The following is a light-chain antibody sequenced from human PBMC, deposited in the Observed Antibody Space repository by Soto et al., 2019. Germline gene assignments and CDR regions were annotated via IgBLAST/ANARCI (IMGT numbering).Light chain of an antibody. V-gene: IGKV3-11*01. CDR1: QSVRSF. Sequence: EIVLTQSPATLSLSPGERATLSCRASQSVRSFLAWYQQKPRQAPRLLIYDASNRATGVPGRFSGSGSGTDFTLTISSLEPEDFAVYYCQQRSSWPPALSFGGGTKVE. CDR3: QQRSSWPPALS. J-gene: IGKJ4*01. CDR2: DAS.